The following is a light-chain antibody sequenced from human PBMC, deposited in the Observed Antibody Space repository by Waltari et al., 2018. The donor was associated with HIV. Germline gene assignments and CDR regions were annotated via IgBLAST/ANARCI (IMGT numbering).Light chain of an antibody. CDR2: DAN. CDR1: SSNVGGYNL. CDR3: CSYMSGSTLV. J-gene: IGLJ3*02. Sequence: QSALTQPASVSGSPGQSVTISCTGTSSNVGGYNLVSWYPQHPDKAPKLVIFDANTPPSGIPFRFSASKSGNTASLTISGLQPEDEADYYCCSYMSGSTLVFGGGTKVIV. V-gene: IGLV2-14*02.